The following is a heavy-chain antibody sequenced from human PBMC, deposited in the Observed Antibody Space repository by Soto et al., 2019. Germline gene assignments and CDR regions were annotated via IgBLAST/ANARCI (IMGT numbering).Heavy chain of an antibody. CDR2: ISAYNGNT. CDR3: ARLYGDYEIGYFDY. V-gene: IGHV1-18*01. CDR1: GYTFTSYG. Sequence: GASVKVSCKASGYTFTSYGISWVRQAPGQGLEWMGWISAYNGNTNYAQKLQGRVTMTTDTSTSTAYMELRSLRSDDTAVYYCARLYGDYEIGYFDYWGQGTLVTVSS. D-gene: IGHD4-17*01. J-gene: IGHJ4*02.